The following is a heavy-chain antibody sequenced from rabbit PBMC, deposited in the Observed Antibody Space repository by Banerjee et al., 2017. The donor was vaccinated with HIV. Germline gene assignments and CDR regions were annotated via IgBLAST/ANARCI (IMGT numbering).Heavy chain of an antibody. J-gene: IGHJ4*01. CDR3: ARSHTYGYAAYVGAFNL. V-gene: IGHV1S40*01. Sequence: QQLVESGGGLVKPGASLTLTCKASGFSFSSGYDMCWVRQAPGKGLEWIACIYAGNSGASYYASWAKGRFTISKTSSTTVTLQMTSLTAADTATYFCARSHTYGYAAYVGAFNLWGPGTLVTVS. CDR2: IYAGNSGAS. CDR1: GFSFSSGYD. D-gene: IGHD6-1*01.